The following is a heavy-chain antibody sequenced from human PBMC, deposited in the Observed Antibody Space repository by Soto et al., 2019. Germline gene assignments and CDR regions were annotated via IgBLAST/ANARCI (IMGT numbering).Heavy chain of an antibody. D-gene: IGHD3-9*01. CDR3: AKGGTILRRTAFDI. J-gene: IGHJ3*02. CDR1: GFSFSSYT. CDR2: IRGGGDST. Sequence: GGSLRLSCAASGFSFSSYTMSWVRQAPGKGPEWVSGIRGGGDSTHYADSVKGRFTISKDNSKNTLNLQMNSLRAEDTAVYYCAKGGTILRRTAFDIWGQGTMVTVSS. V-gene: IGHV3-23*01.